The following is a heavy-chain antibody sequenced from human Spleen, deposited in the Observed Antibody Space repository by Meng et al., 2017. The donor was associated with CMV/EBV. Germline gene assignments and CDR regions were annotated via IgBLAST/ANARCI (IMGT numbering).Heavy chain of an antibody. CDR1: GGSLSGYH. V-gene: IGHV4-34*01. CDR2: ISHAGST. J-gene: IGHJ4*02. D-gene: IGHD6-19*01. CDR3: ARQFSSGWYAEY. Sequence: GSLRLSCAVNGGSLSGYHWSWIRQSPGMGLEWIGEISHAGSTKYNPSLKSRVTISVDTSQNQFSLKVKSVTAADTAVYYCARQFSSGWYAEYWGPGTLVTVSS.